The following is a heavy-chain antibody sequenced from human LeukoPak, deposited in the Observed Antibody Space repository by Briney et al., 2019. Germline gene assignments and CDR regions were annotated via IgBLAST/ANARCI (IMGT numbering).Heavy chain of an antibody. D-gene: IGHD3-22*01. J-gene: IGHJ4*02. Sequence: GGSLRLSCAAPGFTFSSYWMSWVRQAPGKGLEWVANIKQDGSEKYYVDSVKGRFTISRDNAKNSLYLQMNSLRAEDTAVYYCARDYYDSSGYYSIVYYFDYWGQGTLVTVSS. CDR1: GFTFSSYW. V-gene: IGHV3-7*01. CDR3: ARDYYDSSGYYSIVYYFDY. CDR2: IKQDGSEK.